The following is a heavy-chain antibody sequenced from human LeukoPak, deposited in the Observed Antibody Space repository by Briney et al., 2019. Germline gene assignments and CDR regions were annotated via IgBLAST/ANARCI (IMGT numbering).Heavy chain of an antibody. CDR1: GFTFSSYW. D-gene: IGHD2-21*01. V-gene: IGHV3-7*03. Sequence: GGSLRLSCAASGFTFSSYWMSWVRQAPGKGLEWVANIKQDGSEKYYVDSVKGRFTISRDNAKNSLYLQMNSLRAEDTAVYYCAKSYIGGIVAGTTSFDYWGQGTLVTVSS. CDR3: AKSYIGGIVAGTTSFDY. CDR2: IKQDGSEK. J-gene: IGHJ4*02.